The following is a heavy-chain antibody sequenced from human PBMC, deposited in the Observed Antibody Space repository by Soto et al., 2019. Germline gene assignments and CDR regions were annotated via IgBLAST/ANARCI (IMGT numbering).Heavy chain of an antibody. V-gene: IGHV1-3*01. Sequence: GASVKVSCKASGYTFTTYTLHWVRQAPGQSPEWMGWINGGTDNIRLSQKFQRRVNLTKDTSATTVYMELTSLTSEDTAVYYCGQRARDSRWGQGTLVTVSS. CDR3: GQRARDSR. CDR2: INGGTDNI. J-gene: IGHJ4*02. D-gene: IGHD5-18*01. CDR1: GYTFTTYT.